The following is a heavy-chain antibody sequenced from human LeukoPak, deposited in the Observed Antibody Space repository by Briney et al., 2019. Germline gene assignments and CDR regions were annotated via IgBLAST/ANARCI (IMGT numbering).Heavy chain of an antibody. J-gene: IGHJ6*03. CDR3: ARGIPYYYYYYMDV. Sequence: PSETLSLTCAVYGESFSGYFWSWVRQPPGKGLEWIGEIPQSGSTNYNPSLKTGVTIPLDTSKNQFSLKLSSVTAADTAVYYCARGIPYYYYYYMDVWDKGTTVTVSS. V-gene: IGHV4-34*01. CDR2: IPQSGST. CDR1: GESFSGYF.